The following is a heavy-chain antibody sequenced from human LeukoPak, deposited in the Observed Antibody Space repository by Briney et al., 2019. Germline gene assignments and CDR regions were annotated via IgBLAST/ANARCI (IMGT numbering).Heavy chain of an antibody. V-gene: IGHV3-49*03. CDR1: GFTFGDYA. Sequence: GSLRLSCTASGFTFGDYAMSWFRQAPGKGLEWVGFIRSKAYGGTTEYAASVKGRFTISRDDSKSIAYLQMNSLKTEDTAVYYCTSNYYDSSGYYYLFDYWGQGTLVTVSS. J-gene: IGHJ4*02. CDR3: TSNYYDSSGYYYLFDY. D-gene: IGHD3-22*01. CDR2: IRSKAYGGTT.